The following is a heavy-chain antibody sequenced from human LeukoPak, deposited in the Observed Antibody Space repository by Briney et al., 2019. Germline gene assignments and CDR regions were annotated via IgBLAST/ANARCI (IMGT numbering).Heavy chain of an antibody. J-gene: IGHJ4*02. Sequence: GASVKVSCKASGYTFTSYYMHWVRQAPGQGLEWMGIINPSGGSTSYAQKFQGRVTMTRNTSISTAYMELSSLRSEDTAVYYCARGGTDSSGYYHLDYWGQGTLVTVSS. V-gene: IGHV1-46*01. CDR1: GYTFTSYY. CDR2: INPSGGST. D-gene: IGHD3-22*01. CDR3: ARGGTDSSGYYHLDY.